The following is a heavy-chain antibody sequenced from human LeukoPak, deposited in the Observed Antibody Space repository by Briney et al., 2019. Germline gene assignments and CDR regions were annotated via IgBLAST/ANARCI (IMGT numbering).Heavy chain of an antibody. CDR2: INAGNGNR. V-gene: IGHV1-3*01. D-gene: IGHD6-13*01. CDR1: GYTFTIYT. CDR3: ARTTRSWYEDNDAFDI. J-gene: IGHJ3*02. Sequence: ASVNVSCKASGYTFTIYTIHWVRQAPGQRPEWMGWINAGNGNRRYSEKFQGRVTITRDTSASTANMELSSLRSEDTAVYYSARTTRSWYEDNDAFDIWGQGTTVTVSS.